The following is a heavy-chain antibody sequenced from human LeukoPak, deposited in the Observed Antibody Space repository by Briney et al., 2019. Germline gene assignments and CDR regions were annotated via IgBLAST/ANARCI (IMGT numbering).Heavy chain of an antibody. D-gene: IGHD1-26*01. CDR2: IYYSGST. CDR1: GGSISSYY. V-gene: IGHV4-59*01. J-gene: IGHJ5*02. Sequence: SETLSLTCTVSGGSISSYYGSWIRQPPGKGLEWIGYIYYSGSTNYNPSLKSRVTISVDTSKNQFSLKLSSVTAADTAVYYCARDGGSYWFDPWGQGTLVTVSS. CDR3: ARDGGSYWFDP.